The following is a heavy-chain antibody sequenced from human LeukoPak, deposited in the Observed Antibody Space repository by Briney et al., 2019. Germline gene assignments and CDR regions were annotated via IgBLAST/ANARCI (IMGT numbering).Heavy chain of an antibody. D-gene: IGHD5-18*01. CDR2: ISGSGGST. Sequence: GGSLRLSCAASGFTFSSYAMSCVRQAPGKGLEWVSAISGSGGSTYYADSVKGRFTISRDNSKNTLYLQMNSLRAEDTAVYYCAKDLTGDTAMVKYGMDVWGQGTTVTVS. V-gene: IGHV3-23*01. CDR1: GFTFSSYA. J-gene: IGHJ6*02. CDR3: AKDLTGDTAMVKYGMDV.